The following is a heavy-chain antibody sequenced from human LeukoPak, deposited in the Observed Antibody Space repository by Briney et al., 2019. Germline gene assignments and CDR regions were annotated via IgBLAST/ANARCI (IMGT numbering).Heavy chain of an antibody. J-gene: IGHJ4*02. CDR2: IYYSGST. D-gene: IGHD4/OR15-4a*01. CDR3: ARDDPYGASEY. CDR1: GGSISSSSYY. V-gene: IGHV4-39*07. Sequence: SETLSLTCTVSGGSISSSSYYWGWIRQPPGKGLEWIGSIYYSGSTYYNPSLKSRVTISVDTSKNQFSLKLSSVTAADTAVYYCARDDPYGASEYWGQGTLVTVSS.